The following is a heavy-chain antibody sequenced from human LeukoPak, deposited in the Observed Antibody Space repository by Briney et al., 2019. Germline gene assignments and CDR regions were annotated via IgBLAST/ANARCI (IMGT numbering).Heavy chain of an antibody. V-gene: IGHV1-2*02. CDR1: GYTFTGYY. CDR3: ARGDLRGYCSGGSCYGVFDY. Sequence: ASVKVSCKASGYTFTGYYMHWVRQAPGQGLEWMGWINPNSGGTNYAQKFQGRVTMTGDTSISTAYMELSRLRSDDTAVYYCARGDLRGYCSGGSCYGVFDYWGQGTLVTVSS. D-gene: IGHD2-15*01. J-gene: IGHJ4*02. CDR2: INPNSGGT.